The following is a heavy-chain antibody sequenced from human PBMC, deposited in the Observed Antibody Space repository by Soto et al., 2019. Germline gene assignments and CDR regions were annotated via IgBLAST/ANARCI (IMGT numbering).Heavy chain of an antibody. D-gene: IGHD2-2*01. CDR3: ARRSTSCFPGECWFDP. J-gene: IGHJ5*02. V-gene: IGHV4-31*03. Sequence: SETLSLTCTVSGGSISSGGYYWSWIRQHPGKGLEWIGYIYYSGSTYYNPSLKSRVTISVDTSKNQFSLKLSSVTAADTAVYYCARRSTSCFPGECWFDPWGQGTLVTVSS. CDR1: GGSISSGGYY. CDR2: IYYSGST.